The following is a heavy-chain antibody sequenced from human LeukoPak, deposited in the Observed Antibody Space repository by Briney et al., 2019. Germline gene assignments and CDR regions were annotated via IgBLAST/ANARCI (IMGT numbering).Heavy chain of an antibody. J-gene: IGHJ6*02. CDR3: AKNGGPHGMDV. D-gene: IGHD3-16*01. CDR2: ISSSGTYI. CDR1: GFAFRSYS. Sequence: GGSLRLSCAASGFAFRSYSMNWVRQAPGKGLEWVSVISSSGTYIYYADSVKGRFTISRDNAKNSLHLQMNSLRVEDTAVYYCAKNGGPHGMDVWGQGTTVTVSS. V-gene: IGHV3-21*01.